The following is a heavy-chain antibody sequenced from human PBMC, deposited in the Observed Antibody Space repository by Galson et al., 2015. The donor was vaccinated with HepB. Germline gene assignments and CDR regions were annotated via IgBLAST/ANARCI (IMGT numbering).Heavy chain of an antibody. CDR1: GYTFTTYW. J-gene: IGHJ5*02. V-gene: IGHV5-10-1*01. Sequence: QSGAEMKKPGESLRISCKGSGYTFTTYWITWVRQMPGKGLEWMGRIDPSDSYTKYSPSFQGHVSISADKSTSTAYLQWSSLKASDSAMYYCARLGPSTNWFDPWGQGTLVTVSS. CDR3: ARLGPSTNWFDP. CDR2: IDPSDSYT. D-gene: IGHD2-2*01.